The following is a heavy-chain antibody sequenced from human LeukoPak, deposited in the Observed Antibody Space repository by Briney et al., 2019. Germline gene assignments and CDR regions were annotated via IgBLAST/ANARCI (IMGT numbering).Heavy chain of an antibody. CDR3: ARDQGSSSLALDY. D-gene: IGHD6-6*01. CDR1: GITVSSNY. CDR2: IYGGGST. J-gene: IGHJ4*02. Sequence: GGSLRLSCAASGITVSSNYMSWVRQAPGKGLEWVSLIYGGGSTYYADSVKGRFTISRDNSKNTLYLQMNSLRAEDTAVYYCARDQGSSSLALDYWGQGTLVTVSS. V-gene: IGHV3-66*01.